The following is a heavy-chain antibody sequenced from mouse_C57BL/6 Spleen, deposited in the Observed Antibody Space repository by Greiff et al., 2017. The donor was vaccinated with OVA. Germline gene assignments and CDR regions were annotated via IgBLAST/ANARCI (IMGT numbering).Heavy chain of an antibody. J-gene: IGHJ2*01. V-gene: IGHV1-42*01. CDR1: GYSFTGYY. CDR2: INPSTGGT. Sequence: EVQLQQSGPELVKPGASVKISCKASGYSFTGYYMNWVKQSPEKSLEWIGEINPSTGGTTYNQKFKAKATLTVDKSSSTAYMQLKSLTSEDSAVYYCAITTVVEGRSFDYWGQGTTLTVSS. D-gene: IGHD1-1*01. CDR3: AITTVVEGRSFDY.